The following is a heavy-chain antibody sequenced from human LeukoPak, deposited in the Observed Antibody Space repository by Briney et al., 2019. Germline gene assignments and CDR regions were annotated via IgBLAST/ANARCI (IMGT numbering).Heavy chain of an antibody. D-gene: IGHD4-17*01. V-gene: IGHV3-11*01. CDR3: ARWGTSYGDYAYYFDY. Sequence: GGSLRLSCAASGFTISDYYMSWIRQAPGKGLEWVSYISSSGSTIYYADSVKGRFTISRDNAKNSLYLQMNSLRAEDTAVYYCARWGTSYGDYAYYFDYWGQGTLVTVSS. J-gene: IGHJ4*02. CDR2: ISSSGSTI. CDR1: GFTISDYY.